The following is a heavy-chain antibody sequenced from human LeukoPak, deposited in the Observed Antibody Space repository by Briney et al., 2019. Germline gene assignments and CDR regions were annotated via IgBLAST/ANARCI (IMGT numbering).Heavy chain of an antibody. CDR3: ARVGSGSYYGGLYYFDY. CDR1: GFTFSSYW. D-gene: IGHD1-26*01. V-gene: IGHV3-74*01. CDR2: INSDGSST. J-gene: IGHJ4*02. Sequence: GGSLRLSCAASGFTFSSYWMHWVRQAPGKGLVWVSRINSDGSSTSYADSVKGRFTISRDNAKNTLYLQMNSLRAEDTAVYYCARVGSGSYYGGLYYFDYWGQGTLVTVSS.